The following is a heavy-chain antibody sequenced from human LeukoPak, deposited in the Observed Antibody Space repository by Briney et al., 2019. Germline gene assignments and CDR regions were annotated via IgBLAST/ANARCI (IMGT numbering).Heavy chain of an antibody. CDR3: ARDGGWHQGCDY. CDR1: GFTFSNYG. D-gene: IGHD6-19*01. V-gene: IGHV3-30*02. CDR2: IHYDGSNK. J-gene: IGHJ4*02. Sequence: PGGSLRLSCAASGFTFSNYGMHWVRQAPGKGLDWVAFIHYDGSNKYYADSVKGRFTISRDDSKNTLYLQMDSLRVEDTAVYYCARDGGWHQGCDYWGQGTLVTVSS.